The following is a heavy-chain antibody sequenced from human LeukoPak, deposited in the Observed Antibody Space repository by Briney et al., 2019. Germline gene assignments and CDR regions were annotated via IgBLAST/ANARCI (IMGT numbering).Heavy chain of an antibody. Sequence: GGSLRLSCAASGFTFSSYAMNRVRQAPGKGLEWVSTLSGDGSTPYYADSVKGRFTISGDNSKNTLFLQMNSLRAEDTAVYYCAKRGFCPSSCNFDYWGQGTLVAVSS. CDR1: GFTFSSYA. D-gene: IGHD2-2*01. V-gene: IGHV3-23*01. CDR3: AKRGFCPSSCNFDY. J-gene: IGHJ4*02. CDR2: LSGDGSTP.